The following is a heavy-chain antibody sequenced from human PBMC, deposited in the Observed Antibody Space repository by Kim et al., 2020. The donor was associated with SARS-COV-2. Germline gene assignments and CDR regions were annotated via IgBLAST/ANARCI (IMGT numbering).Heavy chain of an antibody. CDR3: ARDGFNDYSNYVQAFDI. V-gene: IGHV4-4*02. D-gene: IGHD4-4*01. CDR1: GGSISSSNW. CDR2: IYHSGST. J-gene: IGHJ3*02. Sequence: SETLSLTCAVSGGSISSSNWWSWVRQPPGKGLEWIGEIYHSGSTNYNPSLKSRVTISVDKSKNQFSLKLSSVTAADTAVYYCARDGFNDYSNYVQAFDIWGQGTMVTVSS.